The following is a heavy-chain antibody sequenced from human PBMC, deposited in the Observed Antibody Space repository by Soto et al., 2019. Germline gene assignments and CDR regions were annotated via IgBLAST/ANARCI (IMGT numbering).Heavy chain of an antibody. Sequence: HWESLNISCKGSVYSLTSYCIGWVHQIPGKGLEWMGLIYPGHSDTRYSPSFQGQVTISADKSISTAYLQWSSLKASDTAMYYCARHFSPPVLSRFCYYGMDVLAQGTSVTVSS. J-gene: IGHJ6*02. CDR1: VYSLTSYC. D-gene: IGHD3-9*01. CDR2: IYPGHSDT. CDR3: ARHFSPPVLSRFCYYGMDV. V-gene: IGHV5-51*07.